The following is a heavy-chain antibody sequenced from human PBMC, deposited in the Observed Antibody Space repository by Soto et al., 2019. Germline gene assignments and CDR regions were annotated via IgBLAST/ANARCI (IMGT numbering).Heavy chain of an antibody. CDR2: VSGSGDST. Sequence: GGSLRLSCAASAFTFSSYGMSWVRQAPGKGLEWVSVVSGSGDSTFYADSVKGRFTISRDNSKNTLYLQMTSLRAEDTAVYYCAKNDASSCYSSLGCWGQGTLVTVSS. CDR3: AKNDASSCYSSLGC. CDR1: AFTFSSYG. V-gene: IGHV3-23*01. J-gene: IGHJ4*02. D-gene: IGHD2-15*01.